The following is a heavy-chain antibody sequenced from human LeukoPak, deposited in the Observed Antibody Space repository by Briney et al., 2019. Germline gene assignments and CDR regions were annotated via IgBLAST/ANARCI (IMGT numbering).Heavy chain of an antibody. CDR2: VWYDGSNK. J-gene: IGHJ4*02. V-gene: IGHV3-33*01. CDR3: ARGKGY. Sequence: PGGSLRLSCAASGFTLSSYGMPWVRQAPGKGLEWVAVVWYDGSNKYYAESVKGRFTISRDNSKNTLYLQMNSLRAEDTAVYYCARGKGYWGQGTLVTVSS. CDR1: GFTLSSYG.